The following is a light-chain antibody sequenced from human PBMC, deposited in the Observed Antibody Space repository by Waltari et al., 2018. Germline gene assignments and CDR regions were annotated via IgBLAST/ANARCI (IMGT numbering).Light chain of an antibody. Sequence: EMVLTQSPATLSLSPGARATLSCRSSQSVSSYLAWYQQKVGQAPRLLIYDASNRATGIPARFSGSGSGTDFTFTISSLEPEDFAVYYCLQRSSWPWTFGQGTKVEIK. V-gene: IGKV3-11*01. CDR1: QSVSSY. J-gene: IGKJ1*01. CDR2: DAS. CDR3: LQRSSWPWT.